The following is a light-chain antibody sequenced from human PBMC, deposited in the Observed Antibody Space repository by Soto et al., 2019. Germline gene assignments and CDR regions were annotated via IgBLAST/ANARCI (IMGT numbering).Light chain of an antibody. J-gene: IGLJ2*01. V-gene: IGLV2-8*01. Sequence: QSALTQPASVSGSPGQSITISCTGTSSDVGGYNYVSWYQQHPGKAPKLMIYEVYKRPSGVPDRFSGSKSANTASLTVSGLQSEDEADYYCSAYAGSNSFVVFGGGTKLTVL. CDR2: EVY. CDR3: SAYAGSNSFVV. CDR1: SSDVGGYNY.